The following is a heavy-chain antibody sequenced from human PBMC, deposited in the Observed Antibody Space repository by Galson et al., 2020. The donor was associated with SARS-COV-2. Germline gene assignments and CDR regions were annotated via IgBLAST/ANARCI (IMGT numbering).Heavy chain of an antibody. V-gene: IGHV4-59*08. CDR3: ARHMHITAGWISQTHFFFRMDG. Sequence: ETSETLSLTCTVSGGSISRYYWSWIRQPPGKGLEWIGCIYYSGSTNYNPSLKSRVTISVDTSKNQFSLKLSSVTAADTAVYYCARHMHITAGWISQTHFFFRMDGRGPGAP. J-gene: IGHJ6*01. CDR2: IYYSGST. CDR1: GGSISRYY. D-gene: IGHD6-13*01.